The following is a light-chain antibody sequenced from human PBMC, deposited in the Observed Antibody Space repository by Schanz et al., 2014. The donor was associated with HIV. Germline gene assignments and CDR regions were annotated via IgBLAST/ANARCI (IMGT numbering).Light chain of an antibody. J-gene: IGLJ1*01. CDR1: SSDVGSYNL. Sequence: QSVLTQPASVSGSPGQSITISCTGTSSDVGSYNLVSWYQQHPGKAPKLIIYDVSNRPSGVSNRFSGSKSGNTASLTISGLQAEDEADYYCSSYTSSSTYVFRTGTKLTVL. CDR2: DVS. V-gene: IGLV2-14*02. CDR3: SSYTSSSTYV.